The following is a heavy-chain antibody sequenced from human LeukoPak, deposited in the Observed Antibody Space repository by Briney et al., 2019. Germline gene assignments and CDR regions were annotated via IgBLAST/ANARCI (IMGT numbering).Heavy chain of an antibody. D-gene: IGHD5-24*01. Sequence: GGSLRLSCEASRFLFTNYYMSWVRQAPGKGLDWIATIAYDGDTKYYADSAEGRFTISRDNAKNSLSLQMNSLRAEDTAVYFCARAGTYDGYKVLDSWGQGTLVTVSS. CDR3: ARAGTYDGYKVLDS. CDR1: RFLFTNYY. V-gene: IGHV3-11*01. CDR2: IAYDGDTK. J-gene: IGHJ5*01.